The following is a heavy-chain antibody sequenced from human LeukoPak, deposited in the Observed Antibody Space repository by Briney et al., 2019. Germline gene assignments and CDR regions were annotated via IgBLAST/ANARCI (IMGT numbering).Heavy chain of an antibody. CDR1: GDSVTSGGYF. J-gene: IGHJ3*02. D-gene: IGHD2-21*02. Sequence: PSETLSLTCTVSGDSVTSGGYFWTWIRHPPGKGLEWIGYISNSGTTSYNPSLKSRVSISVDTSNNQFSLSLSSVTAADTAVYYCARDVVVTSSPDAFDIWGQGTMVAVSS. CDR2: ISNSGTT. CDR3: ARDVVVTSSPDAFDI. V-gene: IGHV4-31*03.